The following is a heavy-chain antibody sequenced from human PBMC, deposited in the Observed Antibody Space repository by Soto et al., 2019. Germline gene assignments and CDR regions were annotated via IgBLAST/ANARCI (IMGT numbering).Heavy chain of an antibody. Sequence: ETLSLTCTVSGGSISSSSYYWGWIRQPPGKGLEWIGSIYYSGSTYYNPSLKSRVTISVDTSKNQFSLKLSSVTAADTAVYYCARLPRSWYQSRNWFDPWGQGTLVTVSS. V-gene: IGHV4-39*01. J-gene: IGHJ5*02. D-gene: IGHD6-13*01. CDR3: ARLPRSWYQSRNWFDP. CDR1: GGSISSSSYY. CDR2: IYYSGST.